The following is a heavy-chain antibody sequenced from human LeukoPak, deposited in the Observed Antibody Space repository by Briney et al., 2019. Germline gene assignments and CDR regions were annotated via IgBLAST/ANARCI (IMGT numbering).Heavy chain of an antibody. J-gene: IGHJ4*02. CDR3: ARDGIAAAGTPLDY. V-gene: IGHV3-23*01. CDR1: GFTFSNYA. D-gene: IGHD6-13*01. CDR2: ISGSAGST. Sequence: GGSLRLSCAASGFTFSNYAMSWVRQAPGKGLEWVSAISGSAGSTYYADSVKGRFTISRDNAKNSLYLQMNSLRAEDTAVYYCARDGIAAAGTPLDYWGQGTLVTVSS.